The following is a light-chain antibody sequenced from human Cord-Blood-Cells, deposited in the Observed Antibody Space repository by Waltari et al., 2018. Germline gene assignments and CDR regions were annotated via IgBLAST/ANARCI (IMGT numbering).Light chain of an antibody. CDR2: DAT. Sequence: DIQMTQSPSSLSASVGDRVTITCQPSQDISNYLNWYQQKPGKAPKLLIYDATNLETGVPPRFSGSGSGTDFTFTISSLQPEDIATYYCQQYGNLLTFGQGTRLEIK. V-gene: IGKV1-33*01. CDR3: QQYGNLLT. J-gene: IGKJ5*01. CDR1: QDISNY.